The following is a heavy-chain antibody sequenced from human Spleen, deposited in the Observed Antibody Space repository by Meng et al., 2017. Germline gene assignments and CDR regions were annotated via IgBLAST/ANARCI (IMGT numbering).Heavy chain of an antibody. CDR2: IRGSGGST. Sequence: GESLKISCAASRVAFRTYEMNWVRQAPGKGLEWVSGIRGSGGSTYEADSVKGRFTISRDNAKNSLYLQMNSLRADDTAVYYCARGGVIPDYWGQGTLVTVSS. CDR3: ARGGVIPDY. D-gene: IGHD2-21*01. J-gene: IGHJ4*02. V-gene: IGHV3-48*03. CDR1: RVAFRTYE.